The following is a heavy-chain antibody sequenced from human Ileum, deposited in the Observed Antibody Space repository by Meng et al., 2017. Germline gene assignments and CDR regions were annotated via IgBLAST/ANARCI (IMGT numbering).Heavy chain of an antibody. CDR1: GGPVNTGSYY. Sequence: VQVPESGPGLVRPSETLSLTCTISGGPVNTGSYYWSWIRQPPGKGLEWIGYMYFSGSTKYNASLKSRVSISVDTSKKQFSLNLTSVTAADTAVYYCARGHYDKYFDSWGQGTLVTVSS. CDR3: ARGHYDKYFDS. D-gene: IGHD3-22*01. V-gene: IGHV4-61*01. J-gene: IGHJ4*02. CDR2: MYFSGST.